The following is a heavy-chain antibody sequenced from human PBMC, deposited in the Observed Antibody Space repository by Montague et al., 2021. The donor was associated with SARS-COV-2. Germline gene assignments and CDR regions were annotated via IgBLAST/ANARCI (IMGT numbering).Heavy chain of an antibody. CDR3: ARDPHDYGWFDP. J-gene: IGHJ5*02. Sequence: TLSLTCTVSGGSISSASYYWSWIRQPAGKGLEWIGHIYSTVITNYNPCLKSRVTISVDLSKNQFSLKMTSVTAADTAVYYCARDPHDYGWFDPWGQGTLVTVSS. CDR1: GGSISSASYY. V-gene: IGHV4-61*09. D-gene: IGHD4-17*01. CDR2: IYSTVIT.